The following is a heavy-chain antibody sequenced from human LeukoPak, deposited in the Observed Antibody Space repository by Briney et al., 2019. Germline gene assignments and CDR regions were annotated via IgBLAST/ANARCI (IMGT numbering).Heavy chain of an antibody. CDR3: ARRAGAYSYPYDY. Sequence: GRSLRLSCAASGFTFSSYAMHWVRQAPGKGLEWVAVISYDGSNKYYADSVKGRFTISRDNSKNTLYLQMNSLRAEDTAVYYCARRAGAYSYPYDYWGQGTLVTVSS. CDR1: GFTFSSYA. CDR2: ISYDGSNK. D-gene: IGHD4/OR15-4a*01. V-gene: IGHV3-30*14. J-gene: IGHJ4*02.